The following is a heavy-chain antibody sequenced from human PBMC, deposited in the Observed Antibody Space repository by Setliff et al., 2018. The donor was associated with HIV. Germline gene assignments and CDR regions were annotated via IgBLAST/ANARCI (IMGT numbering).Heavy chain of an antibody. D-gene: IGHD4-17*01. Sequence: PSETLSLSCAASGFTFSYYSMHWVRQAPGKGLEWISFMSSYRTSMTHYADSVKGRFTVSRDDAKNSLYLQMNNLRAEDTAVYFCARDPDYGDFIALDIWGQGTMVTVSS. J-gene: IGHJ3*02. CDR1: GFTFSYYS. CDR3: ARDPDYGDFIALDI. V-gene: IGHV3-48*01. CDR2: MSSYRTSMT.